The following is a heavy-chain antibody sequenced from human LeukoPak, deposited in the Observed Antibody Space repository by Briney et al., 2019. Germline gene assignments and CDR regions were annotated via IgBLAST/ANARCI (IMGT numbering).Heavy chain of an antibody. CDR2: ILNSGTTT. Sequence: GGSLRLSCAASGFSVSGNYLSWVRQAPGKGLEWVSYILNSGTTTYYADSVKGRFTISRDNAKNSLYLQMNSLRAEDTAVYYCATSLYGGYAGDYWGQGTLVTVSS. J-gene: IGHJ4*02. D-gene: IGHD5-12*01. V-gene: IGHV3-11*04. CDR3: ATSLYGGYAGDY. CDR1: GFSVSGNY.